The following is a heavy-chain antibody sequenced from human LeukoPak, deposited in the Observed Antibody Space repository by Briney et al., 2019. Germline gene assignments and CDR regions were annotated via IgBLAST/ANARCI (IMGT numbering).Heavy chain of an antibody. CDR2: IYYSGST. CDR3: ASSSIAAAGTFDY. D-gene: IGHD6-13*01. Sequence: SQTLSLTCTVSGGSISSGGYYWSWLRQHPGKGLEWIGYIYYSGSTYYNPSLKSRVTISVDTSKNQFSLKLSSVTAADTAVYYCASSSIAAAGTFDYWGQGTLVTVSS. V-gene: IGHV4-31*03. CDR1: GGSISSGGYY. J-gene: IGHJ4*02.